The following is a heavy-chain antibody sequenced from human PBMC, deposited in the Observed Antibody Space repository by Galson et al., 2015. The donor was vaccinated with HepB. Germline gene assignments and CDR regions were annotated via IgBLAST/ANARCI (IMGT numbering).Heavy chain of an antibody. V-gene: IGHV1-24*01. D-gene: IGHD6-19*01. CDR2: FDPEDGET. CDR1: GYTLTELS. CDR3: ATEGGYSSGPGGYYYYGMDV. Sequence: SVKVSCKVSGYTLTELSMHWVRQAPGKGLEWMGGFDPEDGETIYAQKFQGRVTMTEDTSTDTAYMELSSLRSEDTAVYYCATEGGYSSGPGGYYYYGMDVWGQGTTVTVSS. J-gene: IGHJ6*02.